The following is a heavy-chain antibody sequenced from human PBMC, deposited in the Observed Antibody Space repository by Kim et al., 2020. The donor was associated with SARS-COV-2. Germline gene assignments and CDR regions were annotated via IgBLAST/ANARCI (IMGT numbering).Heavy chain of an antibody. D-gene: IGHD3-22*01. CDR2: ISGSGGST. V-gene: IGHV3-23*01. CDR1: GFTFSSYA. Sequence: GGSLRLSCAASGFTFSSYAMSWVRQAPGKGLEWVSAISGSGGSTYYADSVKGRFTISRDNSKNTLYLQMNSLRAEDTAVYYCAKVIRQSDSSGYYYRSFDYWGQGTLVTVSS. J-gene: IGHJ4*02. CDR3: AKVIRQSDSSGYYYRSFDY.